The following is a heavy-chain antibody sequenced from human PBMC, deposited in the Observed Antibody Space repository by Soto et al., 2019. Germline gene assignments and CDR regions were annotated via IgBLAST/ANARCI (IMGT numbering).Heavy chain of an antibody. J-gene: IGHJ3*02. Sequence: GESLKISCKGSGYSFTSYWIGWVRQMPGKGLEWMGIIYPGDSDTRYSPSFQGQVTISADKSISTAYLQRSSLKASDTAMYYCARQIVGGYWDDDAFDIWGQGTMVTVSS. CDR2: IYPGDSDT. D-gene: IGHD5-18*01. CDR3: ARQIVGGYWDDDAFDI. CDR1: GYSFTSYW. V-gene: IGHV5-51*01.